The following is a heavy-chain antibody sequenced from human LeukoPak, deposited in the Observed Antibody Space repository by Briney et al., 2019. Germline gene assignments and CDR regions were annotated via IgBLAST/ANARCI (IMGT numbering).Heavy chain of an antibody. Sequence: GASVKVSCKVSGYTLTELSMHWVRQAPGKGLEWMGGFDPEDGETIYAQKFQGRVTMTEDTSTDTAYMELSSLRSEDTAVYYCATVELLLPTKRNGDKGGYWGQGTLVTVSS. V-gene: IGHV1-24*01. J-gene: IGHJ4*02. CDR3: ATVELLLPTKRNGDKGGY. D-gene: IGHD3-22*01. CDR2: FDPEDGET. CDR1: GYTLTELS.